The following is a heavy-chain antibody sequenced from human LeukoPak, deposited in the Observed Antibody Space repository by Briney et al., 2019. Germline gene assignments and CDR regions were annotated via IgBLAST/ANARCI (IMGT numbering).Heavy chain of an antibody. J-gene: IGHJ4*02. CDR2: INHSGST. CDR3: ARTFYYDYVWGSYRCYFDY. Sequence: SETLSLTCAVYGGSFSGYYWSWIRQPPGKGLEWIGEINHSGSTNYNPSLKSRVTISVDTSKNQFSLKLSSVTAADTAVYYCARTFYYDYVWGSYRCYFDYWGQGTLVTVSS. V-gene: IGHV4-34*01. D-gene: IGHD3-16*02. CDR1: GGSFSGYY.